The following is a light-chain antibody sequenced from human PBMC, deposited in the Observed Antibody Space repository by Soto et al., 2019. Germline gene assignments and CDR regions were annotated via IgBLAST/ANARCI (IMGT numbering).Light chain of an antibody. V-gene: IGKV3-20*01. CDR1: QSVGSNY. CDR3: QQYGTSLYT. Sequence: EVVLTQSPGTLSLSPGERATLSCRASQSVGSNYLAWYQQKPGQPPRLLIYGASSRATGIPDRFAGSASGTEFTLTISRLEPEDCAVYYCQQYGTSLYTFGQGTKLEIK. CDR2: GAS. J-gene: IGKJ2*01.